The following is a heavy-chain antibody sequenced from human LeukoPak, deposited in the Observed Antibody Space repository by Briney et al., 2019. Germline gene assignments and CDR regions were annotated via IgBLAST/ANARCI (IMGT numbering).Heavy chain of an antibody. CDR2: IYYTGST. Sequence: SETLSLTCTVSGGTIRSYYWSWIRQPPGKRLEYIGYIYYTGSTNYNPSLKSRVTISVDTSKNQFSLKLSSVTAADTAVYYCARDPLGLATSWGQGTLITVSS. CDR1: GGTIRSYY. D-gene: IGHD5-12*01. CDR3: ARDPLGLATS. J-gene: IGHJ4*02. V-gene: IGHV4-59*12.